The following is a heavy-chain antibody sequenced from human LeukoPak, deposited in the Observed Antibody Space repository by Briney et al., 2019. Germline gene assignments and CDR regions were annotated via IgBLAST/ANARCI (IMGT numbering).Heavy chain of an antibody. J-gene: IGHJ3*02. CDR2: IYYSGST. V-gene: IGHV4-59*12. D-gene: IGHD4-17*01. CDR1: GGSISSYY. Sequence: PSETLSLTCTVSGGSISSYYWSWIRQPPGKGLEWIGYIYYSGSTNYNPSLKSRVTISVDTSKNQFSLELRSVTAADAGVYYCARDPPYDDCVWDGFDIWGQGTMVTVSS. CDR3: ARDPPYDDCVWDGFDI.